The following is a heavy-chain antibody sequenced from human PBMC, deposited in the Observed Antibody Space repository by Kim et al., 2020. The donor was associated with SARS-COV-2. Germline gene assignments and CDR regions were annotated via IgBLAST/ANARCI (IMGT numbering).Heavy chain of an antibody. CDR3: SRSTGTEIDL. Sequence: SETLSLTCTVSGGSLTRGTYYWGWLRQPPGKGLEWIGSIHHSGNTYYNASLKSRVTISVDTSENQFSLRLSSVTAADTAVFYCSRSTGTEIDLWGQGTLVTVSS. CDR2: IHHSGNT. CDR1: GGSLTRGTYY. D-gene: IGHD1-1*01. J-gene: IGHJ4*02. V-gene: IGHV4-39*01.